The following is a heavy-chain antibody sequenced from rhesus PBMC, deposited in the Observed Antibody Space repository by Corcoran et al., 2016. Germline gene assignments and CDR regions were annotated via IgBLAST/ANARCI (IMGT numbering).Heavy chain of an antibody. Sequence: QVQLQESGPGVVTPSETLSLTCAVSGGSISDSYRWSWVRQPPGKGLEWIGYIYGSSTSTNYNPSLKSRVTISKDTSKNQFSLKLSSVTAADTAVYYCARYSGSYYYFPSYFDYWGQGVLVTVSS. CDR2: IYGSSTST. V-gene: IGHV4S10*01. D-gene: IGHD3-16*01. CDR1: GGSISDSYR. J-gene: IGHJ4*01. CDR3: ARYSGSYYYFPSYFDY.